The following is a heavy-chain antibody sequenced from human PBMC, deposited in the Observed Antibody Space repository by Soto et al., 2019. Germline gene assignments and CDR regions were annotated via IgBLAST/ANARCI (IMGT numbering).Heavy chain of an antibody. V-gene: IGHV3-30*18. D-gene: IGHD6-19*01. J-gene: IGHJ4*02. CDR1: GFTFSSYG. CDR2: ISYDGSNK. CDR3: AKVQWLDY. Sequence: HPWWSLRLSCASSGFTFSSYGMHWVRQAPGKGLEWVAVISYDGSNKYYADSVKGRFTISRDNSKNTLYLQMNSLRAEDTAVYYCAKVQWLDYWGQGTLVTVSS.